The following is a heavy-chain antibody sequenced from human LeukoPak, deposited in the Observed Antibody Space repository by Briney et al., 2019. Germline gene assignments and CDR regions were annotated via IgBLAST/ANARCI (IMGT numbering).Heavy chain of an antibody. D-gene: IGHD4-17*01. Sequence: ASVKVSCKASGYTFTGYYMHWVRQAPGQGLEWMGGIIPIFGTTNYAQDFQGRVTIIADKSTSTAYMELSSLRSEDTAVYYCARQETTVTRNFGYWGQGTLVTVSS. CDR2: IIPIFGTT. J-gene: IGHJ4*02. CDR1: GYTFTGYY. CDR3: ARQETTVTRNFGY. V-gene: IGHV1-69*06.